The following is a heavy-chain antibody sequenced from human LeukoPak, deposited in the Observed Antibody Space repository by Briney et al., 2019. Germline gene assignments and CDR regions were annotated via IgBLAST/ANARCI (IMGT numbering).Heavy chain of an antibody. CDR2: INPSGGST. J-gene: IGHJ5*02. CDR1: GYTFISYY. D-gene: IGHD1-26*01. Sequence: ASVKVSCKASGYTFISYYMHWVRQAPGQGLEWMGIINPSGGSTSYAQKFQGRVTMTRDTSTSTVYMELSSLRSEDTAVYYCARGFYSGSFTGGGWFDPWGQGTLVTVSS. CDR3: ARGFYSGSFTGGGWFDP. V-gene: IGHV1-46*01.